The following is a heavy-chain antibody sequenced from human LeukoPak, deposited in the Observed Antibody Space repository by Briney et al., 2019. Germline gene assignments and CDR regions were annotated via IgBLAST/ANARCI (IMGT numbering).Heavy chain of an antibody. V-gene: IGHV3-9*01. Sequence: GRSLRLSCAASGFTFDDYAMHWVRQAPGKGLEWVSGISWDSGNIGYADSVKGRFTISRDNAKNSLYLQMNSLRAEDTALYYCAKGYSSSWYVFDYWGQGTLVTVSS. CDR3: AKGYSSSWYVFDY. J-gene: IGHJ4*02. CDR1: GFTFDDYA. D-gene: IGHD6-13*01. CDR2: ISWDSGNI.